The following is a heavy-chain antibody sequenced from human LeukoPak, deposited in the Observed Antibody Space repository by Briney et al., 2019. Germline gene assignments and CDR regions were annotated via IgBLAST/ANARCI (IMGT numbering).Heavy chain of an antibody. J-gene: IGHJ4*02. CDR3: AKDSDIVVVVAAVLGPY. Sequence: PGGSLRLSCAASGFTFSSYGMHWVRQAPGKGLEWVAFIRYDGSNKYYADSVKGRFTISRDNSKNTLYLQMNSLRAEDTAVYYCAKDSDIVVVVAAVLGPYRGQGTLVTVSS. CDR1: GFTFSSYG. D-gene: IGHD2-15*01. CDR2: IRYDGSNK. V-gene: IGHV3-30*02.